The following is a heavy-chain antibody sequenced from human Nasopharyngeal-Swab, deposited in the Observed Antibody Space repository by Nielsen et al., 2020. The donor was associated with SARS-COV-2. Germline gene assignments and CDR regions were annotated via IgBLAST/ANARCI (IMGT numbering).Heavy chain of an antibody. CDR3: ARDTSVDIVLLYYGMDV. Sequence: GGSLRLSCAASGFTFNSHGMHWVRQAPGKGLEWVAVISFDGSKKYYADSVKGRFTISRDSSKNTLYLQMNSLRAEDTAVYYCARDTSVDIVLLYYGMDVWGQGTTVTASS. D-gene: IGHD5-12*01. J-gene: IGHJ6*02. CDR1: GFTFNSHG. CDR2: ISFDGSKK. V-gene: IGHV3-30*03.